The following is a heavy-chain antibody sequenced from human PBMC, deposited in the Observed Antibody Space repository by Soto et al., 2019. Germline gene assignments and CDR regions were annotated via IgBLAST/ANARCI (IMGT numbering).Heavy chain of an antibody. V-gene: IGHV1-69*01. CDR2: IIPIFGTT. Sequence: QVQLVQSGAEVKKPGSSVKVSCKASGGTFSNYAISWVRQAPGQGLEWMGGIIPIFGTTNYAQKFQGRVTITADESTSTAYMELSSLRSEDTAVYYCARDAIFGVVIRGIGYYYGMDVWGQGTTVTVSS. CDR1: GGTFSNYA. J-gene: IGHJ6*02. D-gene: IGHD3-3*01. CDR3: ARDAIFGVVIRGIGYYYGMDV.